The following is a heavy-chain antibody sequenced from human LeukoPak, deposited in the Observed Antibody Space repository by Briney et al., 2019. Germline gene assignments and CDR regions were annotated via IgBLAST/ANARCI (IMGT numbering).Heavy chain of an antibody. D-gene: IGHD5-18*01. J-gene: IGHJ4*02. CDR1: GFTFSSYG. CDR3: ARDGGARIQLWLSFDF. V-gene: IGHV3-30*03. CDR2: ISYDRTNK. Sequence: GGSLRLSCAASGFTFSSYGMHWVRQAPGKGLEWVATISYDRTNKYYADSVKGRFTISRDNSENTLYLQMNSLKIEDTAVYYCARDGGARIQLWLSFDFWGQGTLVTVSS.